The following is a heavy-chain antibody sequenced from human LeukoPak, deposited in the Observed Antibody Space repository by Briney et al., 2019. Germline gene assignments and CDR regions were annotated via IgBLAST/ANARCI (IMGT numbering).Heavy chain of an antibody. CDR3: ARSYYDSSGYHRFDC. J-gene: IGHJ4*02. Sequence: GESLKISCKGSGYSFTSYWIGWVRPMPGKGLEWMGIIYPGDSDTRYSPSFQGQVTISADKSISTAYLQWSSLKASDTAMYYCARSYYDSSGYHRFDCWGQGTLVTVSS. V-gene: IGHV5-51*01. D-gene: IGHD3-22*01. CDR1: GYSFTSYW. CDR2: IYPGDSDT.